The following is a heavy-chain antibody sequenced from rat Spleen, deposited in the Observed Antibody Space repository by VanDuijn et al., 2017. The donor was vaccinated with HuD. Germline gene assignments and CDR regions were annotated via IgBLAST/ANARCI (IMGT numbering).Heavy chain of an antibody. CDR2: IWGNGNT. CDR3: TRDHYYDDYYHHNWFAY. D-gene: IGHD1-12*03. Sequence: QVQLKESGPGLVQPSQTLSLTCTVSGVSLSSYGIIWVRQPPGKGLEWMGIIWGNGNTNYNSVIKSRLSISRDTSKSQVFLKMSSLQTEDTAIYFCTRDHYYDDYYHHNWFAYWGQGTLVTVSS. CDR1: GVSLSSYG. V-gene: IGHV2-13*01. J-gene: IGHJ3*01.